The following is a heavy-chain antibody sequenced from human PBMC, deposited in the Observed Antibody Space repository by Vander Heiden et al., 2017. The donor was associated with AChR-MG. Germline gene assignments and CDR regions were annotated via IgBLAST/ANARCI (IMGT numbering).Heavy chain of an antibody. Sequence: EVQLVESGGGFVQPGGSLRLSCAASGFTFSSYWMSWVRQAPGKGLEWVANIKQDGSEKYYVDSVKGRFTISRDNAKNSLYLQMNSLRAEDTAVYYCAREEPSRGYPDAFDIWCQGTMVTVFS. V-gene: IGHV3-7*03. CDR1: GFTFSSYW. J-gene: IGHJ3*02. CDR2: IKQDGSEK. CDR3: AREEPSRGYPDAFDI. D-gene: IGHD3-22*01.